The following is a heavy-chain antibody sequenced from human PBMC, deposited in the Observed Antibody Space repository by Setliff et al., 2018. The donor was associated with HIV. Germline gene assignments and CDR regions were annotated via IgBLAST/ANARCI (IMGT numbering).Heavy chain of an antibody. Sequence: SETLSLTCTVSGGFLSAYYWSWIRQPAGEGLEYIGRVHSTGTTIYNPSLKSRVTMSVDTSKNQLSLKLRSVTAADTAVYYCARARITMTGGRLEPYAFDRWGQGTKVTVSS. J-gene: IGHJ3*01. CDR3: ARARITMTGGRLEPYAFDR. V-gene: IGHV4-4*07. D-gene: IGHD3-22*01. CDR2: VHSTGTT. CDR1: GGFLSAYY.